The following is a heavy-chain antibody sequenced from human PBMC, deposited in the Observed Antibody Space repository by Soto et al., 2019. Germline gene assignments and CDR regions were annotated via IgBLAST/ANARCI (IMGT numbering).Heavy chain of an antibody. Sequence: SLRLSCAASEFVFGTNAMHWVRQAPGKGLEWVAAISSDGGNTSYAGSVKGQFTISRDNSKKTLYLQMNSLRAEDTSVYYCARENLLEYWGQGTLVTVSS. CDR2: ISSDGGNT. J-gene: IGHJ4*02. V-gene: IGHV3-30-3*01. CDR3: ARENLLEY. CDR1: EFVFGTNA.